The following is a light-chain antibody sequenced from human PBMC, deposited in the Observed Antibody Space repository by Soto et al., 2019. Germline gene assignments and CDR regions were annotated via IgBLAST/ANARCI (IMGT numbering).Light chain of an antibody. Sequence: EIVLTQSPGTLSLSPGERATLSCRASQSVSSSYLAWYQQKPGQAPRLLIYGASSRATGIPDRFSGSGSGTXFTLTISRLEPEDFAVYYCQQYGSSPTFGQGTKVEIK. CDR1: QSVSSSY. CDR2: GAS. V-gene: IGKV3-20*01. J-gene: IGKJ1*01. CDR3: QQYGSSPT.